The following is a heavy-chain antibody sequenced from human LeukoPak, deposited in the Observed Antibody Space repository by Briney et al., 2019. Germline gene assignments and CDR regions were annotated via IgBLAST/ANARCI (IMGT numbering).Heavy chain of an antibody. V-gene: IGHV3-23*01. Sequence: GGSLRLSCEASGVTFSSYVMSWVRQAPGKRPGWVSGISGSGGGTYYADSVKGRFAIYRDNSKNTLYLQMNSLRAEDTAVYYCVQEGPRGLAFDIWGQGTKVTVSS. J-gene: IGHJ3*02. CDR1: GVTFSSYV. CDR2: ISGSGGGT. CDR3: VQEGPRGLAFDI.